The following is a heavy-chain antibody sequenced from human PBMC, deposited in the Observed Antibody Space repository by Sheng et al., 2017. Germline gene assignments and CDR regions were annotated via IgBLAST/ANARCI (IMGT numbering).Heavy chain of an antibody. V-gene: IGHV1-18*01. CDR2: ISAYNGNT. CDR3: ARRSVAESCGGDCPYYYYYMDV. Sequence: QVQLVQSGAEVKKPGASVKVSCKASGYTFTSYGISWVRQAPGQGLEWMGWISAYNGNTNYAQKLQGRVTMTTDTSTSTAYMELRSLRSDDTAVYYCARRSVAESCGGDCPYYYYYMDVWGKGTTVTVSS. CDR1: GYTFTSYG. D-gene: IGHD2-21*01. J-gene: IGHJ6*03.